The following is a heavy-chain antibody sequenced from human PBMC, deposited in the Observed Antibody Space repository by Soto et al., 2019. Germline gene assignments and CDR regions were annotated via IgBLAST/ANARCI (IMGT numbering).Heavy chain of an antibody. Sequence: QVQLVQSGAEVKKPGSSVKVSCKASGGTFSSYAISWVRQAPGQGLEWMGGIIPIFGTANYAQKFQGRVTITADKSTSPAYMELSSLRSEDTAVYYCARDWGGSGSYYNSLLDYWGQGTLVTVSS. CDR2: IIPIFGTA. V-gene: IGHV1-69*06. CDR3: ARDWGGSGSYYNSLLDY. D-gene: IGHD3-10*01. CDR1: GGTFSSYA. J-gene: IGHJ4*02.